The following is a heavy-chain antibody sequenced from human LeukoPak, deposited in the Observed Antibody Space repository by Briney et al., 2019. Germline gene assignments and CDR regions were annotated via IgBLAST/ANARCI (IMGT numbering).Heavy chain of an antibody. V-gene: IGHV1-69*05. J-gene: IGHJ4*02. Sequence: ASVKVSCKAAGGTFIIYAISRVRQAPGQGLGWVGGIIPIFGTANYAQKFQGRVTITTDESTSTAYMELSSLRSEDTAVYYCARGGSSSWYDYWGQGTLVTVSS. CDR1: GGTFIIYA. CDR3: ARGGSSSWYDY. CDR2: IIPIFGTA. D-gene: IGHD6-13*01.